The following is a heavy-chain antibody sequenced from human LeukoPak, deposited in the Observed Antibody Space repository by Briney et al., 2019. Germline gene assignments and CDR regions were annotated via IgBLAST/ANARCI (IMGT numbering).Heavy chain of an antibody. CDR1: GYNMDNFG. CDR2: ISAYSGDP. CDR3: ARYDADVLFGYYYFDY. V-gene: IGHV1-18*01. D-gene: IGHD3-9*01. Sequence: ASVKVSCKASGYNMDNFGIAWLRQAPGQGLEWMGWISAYSGDPNYAQKFQGRVTLTTAYMELRNLRSDDTAVYYCARYDADVLFGYYYFDYWGQGTLVTVSS. J-gene: IGHJ4*01.